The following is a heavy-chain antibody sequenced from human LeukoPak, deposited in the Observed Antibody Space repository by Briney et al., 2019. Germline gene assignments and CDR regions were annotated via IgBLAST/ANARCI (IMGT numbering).Heavy chain of an antibody. CDR2: INSDGSNI. J-gene: IGHJ4*02. D-gene: IGHD3-10*01. Sequence: GGSLRLSCAASGFIFSRYWIHWVRQAPGKGLVWVAGINSDGSNIRYADSVKGRFTISRDNAKNTMYLDMNSLRAEDTAVYYCARAPNMVTFDYWGQGTLVTVSS. CDR3: ARAPNMVTFDY. CDR1: GFIFSRYW. V-gene: IGHV3-74*01.